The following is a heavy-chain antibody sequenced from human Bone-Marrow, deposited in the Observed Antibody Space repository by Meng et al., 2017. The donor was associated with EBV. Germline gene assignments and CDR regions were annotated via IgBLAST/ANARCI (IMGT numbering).Heavy chain of an antibody. D-gene: IGHD3-3*01. Sequence: LRGQAPALLDPPRTLSRTCAVSGGYISSSNWWTWVRQPPGKGLEWIGEIYHSGSTNYNPSLKSRVTISVDKSKNQFSLKLSSVTAADTAVYYCATRMTIFGVAPFGYWGQGTLVTVSS. CDR1: GGYISSSNW. CDR3: ATRMTIFGVAPFGY. J-gene: IGHJ4*02. CDR2: IYHSGST. V-gene: IGHV4-4*03.